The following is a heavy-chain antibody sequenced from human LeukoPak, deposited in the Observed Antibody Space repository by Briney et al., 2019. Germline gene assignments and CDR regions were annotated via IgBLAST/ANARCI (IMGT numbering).Heavy chain of an antibody. CDR3: AKDDRGATTPYYFDY. CDR2: ISGSGGST. J-gene: IGHJ4*02. Sequence: PGGSLRLSCAAAGFTLSSYAMSWVRQAPGKGLEWVSAISGSGGSTYYADSVKGRFTLSRDNSKNTLYLQINSLRAEDTAVYYCAKDDRGATTPYYFDYWGQGTLVTVSS. D-gene: IGHD1-26*01. V-gene: IGHV3-23*01. CDR1: GFTLSSYA.